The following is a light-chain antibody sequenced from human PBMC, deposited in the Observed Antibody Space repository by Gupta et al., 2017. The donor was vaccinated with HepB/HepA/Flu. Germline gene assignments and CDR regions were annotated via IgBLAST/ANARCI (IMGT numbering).Light chain of an antibody. CDR2: WAS. CDR3: QHKNSCPCT. J-gene: IGKJ3*01. Sequence: DIVMTQSPDSLAVSLGERATINCKSSQSILYNSYNKNYLAWYQQKPGQPPKLLFYWASSRESGVPDSFSGRGSGTDFSLTISSRQAEDVAVYYCQHKNSCPCTFGLGTNVEIK. CDR1: QSILYNSYNKNY. V-gene: IGKV4-1*01.